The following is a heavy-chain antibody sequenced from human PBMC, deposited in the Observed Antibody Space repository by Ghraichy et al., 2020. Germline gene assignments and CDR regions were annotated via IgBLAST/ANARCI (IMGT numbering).Heavy chain of an antibody. CDR3: ARDLGHSSGYYYYYSGMDG. CDR1: GFTFSSYG. V-gene: IGHV3-33*01. Sequence: GGSLRLSCAASGFTFSSYGMHWVRQAPGKGLEWVAVIWHDGSNKYYADSVKGRFTISRDNSKNTLYLQMNSLRAEDTAVYYCARDLGHSSGYYYYYSGMDGWGQGSTDTVCS. CDR2: IWHDGSNK. D-gene: IGHD3-22*01. J-gene: IGHJ6*01.